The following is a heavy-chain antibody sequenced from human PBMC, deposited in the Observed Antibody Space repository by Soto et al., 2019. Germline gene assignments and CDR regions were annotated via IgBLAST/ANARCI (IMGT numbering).Heavy chain of an antibody. V-gene: IGHV3-23*01. CDR1: GFTYISYA. CDR2: ISGSGSRI. Sequence: GGSLRLSCTASGFTYISYAMSWVRQAPGKGLEWVSTISGSGSRIHYSDSVKGRFTVSRDNSKNTLYLQMNTLRTEDTAIYYCTKTELSGYVDYWGQGTLVTVSS. J-gene: IGHJ4*02. D-gene: IGHD1-26*01. CDR3: TKTELSGYVDY.